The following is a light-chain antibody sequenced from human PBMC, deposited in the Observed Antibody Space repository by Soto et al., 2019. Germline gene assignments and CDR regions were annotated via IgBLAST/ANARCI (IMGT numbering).Light chain of an antibody. CDR2: EVS. J-gene: IGLJ2*01. V-gene: IGLV2-8*01. CDR1: SSDVGGYNY. Sequence: QSALTQPPSAAGSPGQSVTISCTGTSSDVGGYNYVSWYQQHPGKAPKLMIYEVSKRPSGVHDRFSGSKSGNTSSLTVSGHHAEDEADYYCVSYAGSSVIFCGGTEVAV. CDR3: VSYAGSSVI.